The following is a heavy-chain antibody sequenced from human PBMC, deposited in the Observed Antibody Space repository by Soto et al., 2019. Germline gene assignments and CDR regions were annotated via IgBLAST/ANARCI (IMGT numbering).Heavy chain of an antibody. Sequence: ASVKVSCKASGYTFTAYFVHWMRQAPGQRLEWMGWINPDSGATMYGEKFQDWVTMTRDTSISTVYMELSRLTSDDTAVYFCARGPSTGAFDIRGQGTLVT. CDR2: INPDSGAT. CDR3: ARGPSTGAFDI. V-gene: IGHV1-2*04. CDR1: GYTFTAYF. J-gene: IGHJ3*02.